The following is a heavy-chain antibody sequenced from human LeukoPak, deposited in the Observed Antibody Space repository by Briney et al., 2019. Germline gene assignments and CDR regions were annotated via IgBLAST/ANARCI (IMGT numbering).Heavy chain of an antibody. CDR3: ARASDNSGYYHFHY. CDR2: LNPGGDRT. J-gene: IGHJ4*02. V-gene: IGHV1-46*01. D-gene: IGHD3-22*01. Sequence: ASVKVSCKASGYTFTRYFIHWVRQAPGQGLEWMGILNPGGDRTTYAKKFQGRLTMTKDTSTSTVYMDLSSLRSEDTAVYYCARASDNSGYYHFHYWGQGTLVTVSS. CDR1: GYTFTRYF.